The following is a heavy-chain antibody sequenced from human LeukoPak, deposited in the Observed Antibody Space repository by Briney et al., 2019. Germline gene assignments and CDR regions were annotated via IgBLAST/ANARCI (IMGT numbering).Heavy chain of an antibody. CDR3: ARPQGATAMVAFDI. Sequence: SETLSLTCAVSGYSISSGYYWGWIRQPTGKGLEWIGSIYHSGSTFYNPSPKSRVTISADTSKNQFSLTLSSVTAADTAVYYCARPQGATAMVAFDIRGQGTMVTVSS. CDR2: IYHSGST. J-gene: IGHJ3*02. CDR1: GYSISSGYY. D-gene: IGHD2-2*01. V-gene: IGHV4-38-2*01.